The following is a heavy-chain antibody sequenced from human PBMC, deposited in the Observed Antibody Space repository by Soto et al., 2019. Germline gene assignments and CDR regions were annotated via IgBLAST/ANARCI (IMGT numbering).Heavy chain of an antibody. CDR3: AREELSIAAAGRIRYFDY. D-gene: IGHD6-13*01. CDR2: IYYSGST. V-gene: IGHV4-59*01. J-gene: IGHJ4*02. CDR1: GGSISSYY. Sequence: SETLSLTCTVSGGSISSYYWSWIRQPPGKGLEWIGYIYYSGSTNYNPSLKSRVTISVDTSKNQFSLKLSSVTAADTAVYYCAREELSIAAAGRIRYFDYWGQGTLVTVSS.